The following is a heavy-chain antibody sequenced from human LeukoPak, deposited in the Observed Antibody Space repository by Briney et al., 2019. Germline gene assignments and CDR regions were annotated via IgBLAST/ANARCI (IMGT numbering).Heavy chain of an antibody. V-gene: IGHV3-7*01. CDR2: IKQDGSEK. J-gene: IGHJ4*02. CDR1: GFTFSSYA. D-gene: IGHD5-24*01. CDR3: AREGRDGYNSDFDY. Sequence: GGSLRLSCAASGFTFSSYAMSWVRQAPGKGLEWVANIKQDGSEKYYVDSVKGRFTISRDNAKNSLYLQMNSLRAEDTAVYYCAREGRDGYNSDFDYWGQGTLVTVSS.